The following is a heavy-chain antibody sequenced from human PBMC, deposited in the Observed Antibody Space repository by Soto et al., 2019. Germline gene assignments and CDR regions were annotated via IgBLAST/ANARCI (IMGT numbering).Heavy chain of an antibody. CDR2: IYYSGST. Sequence: SETLSLTCTFSGGSISSYYWSWIRQPPGKGLEWIGYIYYSGSTNYNPSLKSRVTISVDTSKNQFSLKLSSVTAADTAVYYCARDQISYGSSYYYGMDVWGQGTTVTVSS. J-gene: IGHJ6*02. CDR3: ARDQISYGSSYYYGMDV. D-gene: IGHD3-16*01. V-gene: IGHV4-59*01. CDR1: GGSISSYY.